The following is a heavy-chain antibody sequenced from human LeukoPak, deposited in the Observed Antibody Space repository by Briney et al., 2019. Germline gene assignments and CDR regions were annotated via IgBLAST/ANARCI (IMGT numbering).Heavy chain of an antibody. D-gene: IGHD3-10*01. CDR3: ARDKGKYYGSGSWFDP. CDR1: GDSISRGYY. CDR2: IYHSGST. J-gene: IGHJ5*02. V-gene: IGHV4-38-2*02. Sequence: TSETLSLTCSVSGDSISRGYYWGWIRQPPGKGLEWIGSIYHSGSTYYNSSLKSRVTISVDTSKNQFSLNLNSVTAADTAMYYCARDKGKYYGSGSWFDPWGQGTLVTVSS.